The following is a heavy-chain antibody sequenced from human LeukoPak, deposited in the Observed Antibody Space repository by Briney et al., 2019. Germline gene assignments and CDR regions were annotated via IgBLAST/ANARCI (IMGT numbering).Heavy chain of an antibody. Sequence: GASVKVSCKASGYTFTGYYMHWVRQAPGQGLEWTGGIIPIFGTANYAQKFQGRVTMTTDTSTSTAYMELRSLRSDDTAVYYCARGGWVAGPIYYYYYYMDVWGKGTTVTVSS. J-gene: IGHJ6*03. D-gene: IGHD6-19*01. CDR1: GYTFTGYY. V-gene: IGHV1-2*02. CDR2: IIPIFGTA. CDR3: ARGGWVAGPIYYYYYYMDV.